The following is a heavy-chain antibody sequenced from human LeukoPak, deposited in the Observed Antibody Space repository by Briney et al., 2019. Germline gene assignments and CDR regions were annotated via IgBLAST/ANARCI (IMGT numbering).Heavy chain of an antibody. Sequence: GGSLRLSCAASGFTFSNYSMNWVRQAPGKGLEWVSSISSNSRHIYYADSMRGRFTISRDNAKNSLYLQMNSLKPEDTAVYYCARVAEAAAFDSWGQGTLVTVSS. CDR1: GFTFSNYS. CDR2: ISSNSRHI. CDR3: ARVAEAAAFDS. D-gene: IGHD6-13*01. J-gene: IGHJ4*02. V-gene: IGHV3-21*06.